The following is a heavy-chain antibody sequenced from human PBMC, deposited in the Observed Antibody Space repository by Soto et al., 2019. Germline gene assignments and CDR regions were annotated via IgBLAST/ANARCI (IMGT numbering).Heavy chain of an antibody. Sequence: GGSLRLSCAASGFTFSSYGMHCVRQAPGKGLEWVAVIWYDGSNKYYADSVKGRFTISRDHSKNTLYLQMNSLRAEDTAVYYCARAITGYSSGWYGYWGQGTLVTVSS. J-gene: IGHJ4*02. CDR1: GFTFSSYG. V-gene: IGHV3-33*01. D-gene: IGHD6-19*01. CDR3: ARAITGYSSGWYGY. CDR2: IWYDGSNK.